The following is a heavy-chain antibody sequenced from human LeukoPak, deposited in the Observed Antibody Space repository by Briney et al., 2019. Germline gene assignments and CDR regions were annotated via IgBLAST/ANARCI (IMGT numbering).Heavy chain of an antibody. Sequence: PSETLSLTCTVSGGSISSGSYYWSWIRQPPGKGLEWIGSIYYSGSTYYNPSLKSRVTISVDTFKNQFSLKLSSVTAADTAVYYCARDDPGIAATDQGYWGQGTLVTVSS. D-gene: IGHD6-13*01. V-gene: IGHV4-39*07. CDR3: ARDDPGIAATDQGY. CDR2: IYYSGST. J-gene: IGHJ4*02. CDR1: GGSISSGSYY.